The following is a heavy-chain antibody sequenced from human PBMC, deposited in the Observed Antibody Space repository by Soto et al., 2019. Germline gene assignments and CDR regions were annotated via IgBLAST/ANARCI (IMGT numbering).Heavy chain of an antibody. CDR1: GGSISSYY. J-gene: IGHJ5*02. CDR3: GRESGETWDYEAS. Sequence: PSETLSPTCTVSGGSISSYYWSWIRQPAGKGLEWIGRLNTYGNTHYNPSLKSRVTVSVDTSRNQFFLTLRSVTAADSAVYHCGRESGETWDYEASWGQGTPVTVSS. D-gene: IGHD1-7*01. CDR2: LNTYGNT. V-gene: IGHV4-4*07.